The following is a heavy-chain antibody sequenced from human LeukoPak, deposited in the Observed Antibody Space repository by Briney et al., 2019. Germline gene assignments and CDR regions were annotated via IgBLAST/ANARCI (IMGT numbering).Heavy chain of an antibody. CDR2: IWYDGSNK. V-gene: IGHV3-33*01. CDR1: GFTFSSYG. D-gene: IGHD2-15*01. Sequence: GRSLRLSCAASGFTFSSYGMHWVRQAPGKGLEWVAVIWYDGSNKYYADSVKGRLTISRDNSKNTLYLQMNSLRAEDTAVYYCARDHLIYCSGGSCPLHYWGQGTLVTVSS. J-gene: IGHJ4*02. CDR3: ARDHLIYCSGGSCPLHY.